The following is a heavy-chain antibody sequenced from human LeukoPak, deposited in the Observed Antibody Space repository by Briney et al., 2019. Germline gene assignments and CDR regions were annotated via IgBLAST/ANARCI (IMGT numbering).Heavy chain of an antibody. V-gene: IGHV3-33*01. J-gene: IGHJ4*02. Sequence: GGSLRLSRAASGYTLSSYGMHWVRQAPRKGGEGVAYIWYDGSKKEHVHSLKGRFTISRDDSKNTLYLQMNSLRVEDTAVYYCARDPGYIATWYDYWGQGTLVTVSS. D-gene: IGHD6-13*01. CDR1: GYTLSSYG. CDR2: IWYDGSKK. CDR3: ARDPGYIATWYDY.